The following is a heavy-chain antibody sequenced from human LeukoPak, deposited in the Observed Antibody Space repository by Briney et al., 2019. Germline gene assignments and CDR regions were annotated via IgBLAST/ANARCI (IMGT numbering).Heavy chain of an antibody. CDR1: GYTLTELS. J-gene: IGHJ4*02. V-gene: IGHV1-24*01. CDR2: FDPEDGET. CDR3: ATDRGTTGTTTWFDY. D-gene: IGHD1-1*01. Sequence: ASVKVSCKVSGYTLTELSMHWVRQAPGKGLEWVGGFDPEDGETIYAQKFQGRVTMTEHTSTDTAYMELSSLRSEDTAVYYCATDRGTTGTTTWFDYWGQGTLVTVSS.